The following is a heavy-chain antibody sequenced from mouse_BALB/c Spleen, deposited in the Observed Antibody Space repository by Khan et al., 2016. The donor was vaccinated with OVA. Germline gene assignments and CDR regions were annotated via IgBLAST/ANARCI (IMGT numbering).Heavy chain of an antibody. CDR1: GFTFSTYG. V-gene: IGHV5-6*01. D-gene: IGHD1-1*01. J-gene: IGHJ3*01. CDR2: VSTGGSYT. CDR3: IRLAYYYDSEGFAY. Sequence: EVQRVESGGDLVKPGGSLKLSCAASGFTFSTYGMSWVRQAPDKRLEWVATVSTGGSYTYYPDSVKGRFTISRDNAKHTLYLQMSGLRSEDTAMFYCIRLAYYYDSEGFAYWGQGTLVTVSA.